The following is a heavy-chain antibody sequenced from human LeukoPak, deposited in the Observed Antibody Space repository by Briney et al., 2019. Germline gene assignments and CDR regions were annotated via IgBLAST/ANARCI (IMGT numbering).Heavy chain of an antibody. CDR2: IIPIFGTA. D-gene: IGHD3-22*01. V-gene: IGHV1-69*06. CDR1: GGTFSSYA. J-gene: IGHJ4*02. CDR3: ATGADSSGYWYY. Sequence: GASVKVSCKASGGTFSSYAISWVRQAPGQGLEWMGGIIPIFGTANYAQKFQGRVTITADKSTSTAYMELSSLRSEDTAVYYCATGADSSGYWYYWGQGTLVTVSS.